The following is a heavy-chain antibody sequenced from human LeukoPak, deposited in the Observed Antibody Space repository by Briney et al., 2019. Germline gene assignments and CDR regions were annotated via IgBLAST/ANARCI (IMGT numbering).Heavy chain of an antibody. CDR1: GGSISSGGYS. CDR3: ARGSPDYGGYIIEYFQH. V-gene: IGHV4-30-2*01. Sequence: SETLSLTCAVSGGSISSGGYSWSWIRQPPGKGLEWIGYIYHSGSTYYNPSLKSRVTISVDRSKNQFSLKLSSVTAADTAVYYCARGSPDYGGYIIEYFQHWGQGTLVTVSS. CDR2: IYHSGST. J-gene: IGHJ1*01. D-gene: IGHD4-17*01.